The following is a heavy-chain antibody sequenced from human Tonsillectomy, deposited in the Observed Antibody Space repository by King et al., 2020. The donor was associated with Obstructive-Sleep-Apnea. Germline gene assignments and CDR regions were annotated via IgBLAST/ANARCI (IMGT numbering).Heavy chain of an antibody. CDR3: AREDNWNGRGWFDP. D-gene: IGHD1-1*01. CDR1: GGTFSSYA. CDR2: IIPILGIA. Sequence: QLVQSGAEVKKPGSSVKVSCKASGGTFSSYAISWVRQAPGQGLEWMGGIIPILGIANYAQKFQGRVTITADKSTNTAFMELSSLRPEDTAVYYCAREDNWNGRGWFDPWGQGTLVTVSS. V-gene: IGHV1-69*10. J-gene: IGHJ5*02.